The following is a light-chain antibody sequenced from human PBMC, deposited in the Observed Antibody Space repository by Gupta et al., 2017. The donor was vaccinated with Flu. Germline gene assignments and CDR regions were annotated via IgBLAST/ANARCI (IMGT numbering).Light chain of an antibody. V-gene: IGLV8-61*01. CDR2: NTN. CDR3: VLYCHTAIWV. CDR1: AGSVSTSHY. Sequence: GVTPMPSLSVSPGATDTPTCGLSAGSVSTSHYPSWYQQTPGQAPRTLGFNTNMRSAGVPARFSGSILGNKAALTITRAEADDESVYYCVLYCHTAIWVFGGGTMLTVL. J-gene: IGLJ3*02.